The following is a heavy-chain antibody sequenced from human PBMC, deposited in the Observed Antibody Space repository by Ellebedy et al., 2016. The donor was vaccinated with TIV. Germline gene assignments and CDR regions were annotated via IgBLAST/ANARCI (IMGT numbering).Heavy chain of an antibody. D-gene: IGHD2-2*01. CDR2: IRAYNGNT. V-gene: IGHV1-18*01. CDR1: GYTFTSYG. CDR3: ATRGGYCSSTSCYFENLGY. Sequence: ASVKVSCKASGYTFTSYGISWVRQAPGQGLEWMGWIRAYNGNTNYAQKFQGRVTITADESTSTAYMELSSLRSEDTAVYYCATRGGYCSSTSCYFENLGYWGQGTLVTVSS. J-gene: IGHJ4*02.